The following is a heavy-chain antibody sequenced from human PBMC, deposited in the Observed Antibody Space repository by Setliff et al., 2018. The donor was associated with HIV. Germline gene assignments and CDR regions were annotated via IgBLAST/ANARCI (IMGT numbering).Heavy chain of an antibody. CDR3: ARCPSNHLTEAGKKTFYYYYMDV. D-gene: IGHD6-13*01. J-gene: IGHJ6*03. V-gene: IGHV4-61*02. Sequence: LSLTCTVSGDSIRRGAYYWSWIRQPAEKGLEWIGRVHANGDTSYNPSLRSRVIISLDTAKNQFSLTLVSVTAADTALYYCARCPSNHLTEAGKKTFYYYYMDVWGKGTTVTVSS. CDR1: GDSIRRGAYY. CDR2: VHANGDT.